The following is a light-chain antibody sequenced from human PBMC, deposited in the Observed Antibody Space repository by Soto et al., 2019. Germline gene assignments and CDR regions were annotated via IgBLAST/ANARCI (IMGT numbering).Light chain of an antibody. J-gene: IGKJ4*01. CDR1: QSVSSSY. CDR2: GAS. Sequence: EIVMTQSPATLSVSPGERATLSCRASQSVSSSYLAWYQQKPGQAPRLLIHGASSRATGIPDRISGSGSGTDFTLTISRLEPEDFAVYYCQQYGSSPLTFGGGTKVDIK. CDR3: QQYGSSPLT. V-gene: IGKV3-20*01.